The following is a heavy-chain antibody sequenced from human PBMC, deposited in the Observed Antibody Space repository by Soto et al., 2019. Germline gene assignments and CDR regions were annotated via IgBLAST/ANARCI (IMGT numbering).Heavy chain of an antibody. CDR3: AKEYCSGGSCYLTVDY. V-gene: IGHV3-66*01. CDR1: GFTVSSNY. J-gene: IGHJ4*02. CDR2: IYSGGST. Sequence: GGSLSLSCAASGFTVSSNYMSWVRQAPGKGLEWVSAIYSGGSTYYADSVKGRFTISRDNSKNTLYLQMNSLRAEDTAVYYCAKEYCSGGSCYLTVDYWGQGALVTVSS. D-gene: IGHD2-15*01.